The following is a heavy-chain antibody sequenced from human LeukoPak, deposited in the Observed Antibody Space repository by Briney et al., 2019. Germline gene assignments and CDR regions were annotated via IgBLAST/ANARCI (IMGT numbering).Heavy chain of an antibody. V-gene: IGHV4-39*01. D-gene: IGHD1-14*01. CDR2: IHYSGST. CDR3: AGRKGGSSEFDY. Sequence: PSETLSLTCTVSGGSISSGNYYWGWIRQPPGKGLEWIGNIHYSGSTYYNPSLKSRVTISVDTSNNQFSLKLSSVTAADTAVYYCAGRKGGSSEFDYWGQGTLVTASS. J-gene: IGHJ4*02. CDR1: GGSISSGNYY.